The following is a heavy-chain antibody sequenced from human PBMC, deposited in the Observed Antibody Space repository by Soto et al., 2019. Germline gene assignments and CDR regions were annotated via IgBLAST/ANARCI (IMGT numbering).Heavy chain of an antibody. Sequence: SVKVSGNASGFPFPSSPVQWVRQARGQRLEWIGWIVVGSGKTNYEQKFQERVTITRDMSKRTAYIDLRSLRSEDTAVSYCAAARVFGECVGMDVWGQGTTVPFSS. V-gene: IGHV1-58*01. CDR3: AAARVFGECVGMDV. CDR2: IVVGSGKT. D-gene: IGHD3-10*02. J-gene: IGHJ6*01. CDR1: GFPFPSSP.